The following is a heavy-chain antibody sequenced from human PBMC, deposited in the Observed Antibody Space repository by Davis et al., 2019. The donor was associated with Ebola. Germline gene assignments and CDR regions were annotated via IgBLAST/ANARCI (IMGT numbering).Heavy chain of an antibody. CDR1: GGTFSSYA. D-gene: IGHD2-15*01. Sequence: SVKVSCKASGGTFSSYAISWVRQAPGQGLEWMGGIIPIFGTANYAQKFQGRVTITADKSTSTAYMELSSLRSEDTAVYYCARGPVVVAATGPGYFQHWGQGTLVTVSS. V-gene: IGHV1-69*06. CDR2: IIPIFGTA. J-gene: IGHJ1*01. CDR3: ARGPVVVAATGPGYFQH.